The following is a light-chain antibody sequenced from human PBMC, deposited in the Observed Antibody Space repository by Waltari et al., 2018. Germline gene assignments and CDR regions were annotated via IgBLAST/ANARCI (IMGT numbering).Light chain of an antibody. Sequence: QSALTQPRSVSGSPGQSVTISCTGTSRDVGGYHDVSWFQQHPGKVPKLLIYDVSERPSDVPDRFSGSKSANTASLTISGLQTEDEADYYCCSFAGSYTFVFGTGTRVTVL. J-gene: IGLJ1*01. CDR2: DVS. CDR1: SRDVGGYHD. V-gene: IGLV2-11*01. CDR3: CSFAGSYTFV.